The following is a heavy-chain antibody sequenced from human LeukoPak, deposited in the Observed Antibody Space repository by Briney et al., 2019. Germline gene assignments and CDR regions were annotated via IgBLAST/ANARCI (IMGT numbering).Heavy chain of an antibody. CDR1: GYTFTGYY. V-gene: IGHV1-2*02. D-gene: IGHD2-2*01. Sequence: ASVKVSCKASGYTFTGYYMHWVRQGPGQGLGWMGWINPNSGGTNYAQKFQGRVTMTRDTSISTAYMELSRLRSDDTAVYYCAKEGVPAAMIGWFDPWGQGTLVTVSS. J-gene: IGHJ5*02. CDR2: INPNSGGT. CDR3: AKEGVPAAMIGWFDP.